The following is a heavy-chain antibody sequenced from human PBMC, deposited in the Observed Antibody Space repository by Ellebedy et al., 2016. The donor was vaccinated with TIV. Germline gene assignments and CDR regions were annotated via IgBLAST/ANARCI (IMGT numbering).Heavy chain of an antibody. J-gene: IGHJ6*02. CDR3: ARIIVVVVAAGGPGGMDV. CDR1: GFSITSGYN. CDR2: IYYSGAT. V-gene: IGHV4-38-2*02. Sequence: MPGGSLRLSCTVSGFSITSGYNWGWIRQSPGKGLEWIGSIYYSGATHKNPSLKSRVSMSVDTSKNQVSLKLTSVTAADTAVYYCARIIVVVVAAGGPGGMDVWGQGTTVTVSS. D-gene: IGHD2-15*01.